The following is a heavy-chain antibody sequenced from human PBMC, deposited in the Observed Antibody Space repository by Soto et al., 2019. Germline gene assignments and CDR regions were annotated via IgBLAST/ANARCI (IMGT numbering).Heavy chain of an antibody. CDR1: RFTFSSYA. D-gene: IGHD3-22*01. CDR3: VKYYYDSSGYYGLNAFDI. CDR2: ISNNGDST. Sequence: QPGGSLRLSCLASRFTFSSYAMHWVRQAPGKGLEYVSTISNNGDSTYYADSVKGRFTISRDNSKNTLYLQMSSLRTEDTAVYYCVKYYYDSSGYYGLNAFDIWGQGTMVTVSS. J-gene: IGHJ3*02. V-gene: IGHV3-64D*06.